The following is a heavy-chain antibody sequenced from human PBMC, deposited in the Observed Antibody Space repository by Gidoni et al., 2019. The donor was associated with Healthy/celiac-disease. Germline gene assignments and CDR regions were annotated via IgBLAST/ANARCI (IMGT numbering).Heavy chain of an antibody. V-gene: IGHV3-30*18. CDR3: AKGDRYYDSSGCVDY. Sequence: QVQLVESGGGVVQPGRSLRLACAASGFTFSSSGMHWVIQAPGKGLEWVAVISDDGSNKYYADYVKGRFTISRDNSKNTLYLKMNSLRAEDTAVYYCAKGDRYYDSSGCVDYWGQGTLVTVSS. CDR1: GFTFSSSG. CDR2: ISDDGSNK. D-gene: IGHD3-22*01. J-gene: IGHJ4*02.